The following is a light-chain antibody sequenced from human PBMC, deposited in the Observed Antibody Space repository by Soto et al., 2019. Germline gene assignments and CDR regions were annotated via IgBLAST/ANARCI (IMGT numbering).Light chain of an antibody. CDR3: CSYAGSTMFV. J-gene: IGLJ2*01. V-gene: IGLV2-23*03. Sequence: QSVLTQPASVSGSPGQSITISCTGTSSDVGSYNHVSWYQHHPGKAPKLIIYEGSKRPSGVSNRFSGSKSGNTASLTISGLQAEDEADYHCCSYAGSTMFVFGGGTKLTVL. CDR1: SSDVGSYNH. CDR2: EGS.